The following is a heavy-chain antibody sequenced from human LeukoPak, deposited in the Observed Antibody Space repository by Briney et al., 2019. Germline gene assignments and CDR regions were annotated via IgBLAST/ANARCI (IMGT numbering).Heavy chain of an antibody. V-gene: IGHV4-30-4*08. Sequence: SETLSLTCTVSGGSISSSSYYWGWIRQPPGKGLEWIGYIYYSGSTYYNPSLKSRVTISVDTSKNQFSLKLSSVTAADTAVYYCAREGVGGGYEKFTATYGMDVWGQGTTVAVSS. CDR1: GGSISSSSYY. J-gene: IGHJ6*02. D-gene: IGHD5-12*01. CDR3: AREGVGGGYEKFTATYGMDV. CDR2: IYYSGST.